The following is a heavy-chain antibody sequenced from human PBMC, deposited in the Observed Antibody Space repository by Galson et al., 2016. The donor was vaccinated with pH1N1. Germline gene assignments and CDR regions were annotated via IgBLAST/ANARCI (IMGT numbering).Heavy chain of an antibody. CDR3: ARGGSYYDY. D-gene: IGHD1-26*01. Sequence: SVKVSCKASGGTFTIYAINWVRQAPGQGLEWMGGISRMFGAPNYAHHFQGRVTITSDDSTSTAYMEMRSLSAEDTAVYFCARGGSYYDYWGQGTLVTVSS. V-gene: IGHV1-69*13. CDR1: GGTFTIYA. CDR2: ISRMFGAP. J-gene: IGHJ4*02.